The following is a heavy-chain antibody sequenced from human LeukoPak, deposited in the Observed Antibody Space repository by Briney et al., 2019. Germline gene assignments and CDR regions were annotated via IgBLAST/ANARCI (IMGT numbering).Heavy chain of an antibody. D-gene: IGHD3-3*01. CDR1: GFTFSDYY. CDR3: ARGGLSAYYDFWNRAGWFDP. Sequence: PGGSLRLSCAASGFTFSDYYMSWIRQAPGKGLEWVSYISSSGSTIYYADSVKGRFTISRDNAKNSLYLQMNSLRAEDTAVYYCARGGLSAYYDFWNRAGWFDPWGQGTLVTVSS. J-gene: IGHJ5*02. CDR2: ISSSGSTI. V-gene: IGHV3-11*01.